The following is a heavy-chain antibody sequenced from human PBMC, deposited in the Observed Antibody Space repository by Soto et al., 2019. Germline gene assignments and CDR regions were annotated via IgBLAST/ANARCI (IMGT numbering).Heavy chain of an antibody. V-gene: IGHV4-34*01. CDR3: ARRAWGLRLYNWFDP. CDR1: GGSFSGYY. CDR2: INHSGST. D-gene: IGHD3-16*01. Sequence: SETPSLTCAVYGGSFSGYYWSWIRQPPGKGLEWIGEINHSGSTNYNPSLKSRVTISVDTSKNQFSLKLSSVTAADTAAYYCARRAWGLRLYNWFDPWGQGTLVTVSS. J-gene: IGHJ5*02.